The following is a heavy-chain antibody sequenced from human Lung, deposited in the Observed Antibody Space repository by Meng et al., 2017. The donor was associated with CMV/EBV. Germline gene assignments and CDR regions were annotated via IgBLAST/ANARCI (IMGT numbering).Heavy chain of an antibody. CDR1: GFTFSNYA. V-gene: IGHV3-30*04. CDR2: ISYDGSNK. Sequence: GGSLRLSCAASGFTFSNYAMHWVRQAPGKGLEWVAVISYDGSNKYFADSVKGRFTISRDNSKNTLYLQMNSLRAEDTAVYYCAWGVVTPGYWGQGTLV. D-gene: IGHD4-23*01. J-gene: IGHJ4*02. CDR3: AWGVVTPGY.